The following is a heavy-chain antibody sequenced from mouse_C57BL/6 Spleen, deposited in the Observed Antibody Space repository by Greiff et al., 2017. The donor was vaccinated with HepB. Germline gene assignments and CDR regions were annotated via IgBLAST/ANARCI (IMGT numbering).Heavy chain of an antibody. Sequence: EVMLVESGGGLVKPGGSLKLSCAASGFTFSDYGMHWVRQAPEKGLEWVAYISSGSSTIYYADTVKGRFTISRDNAKHTLFLQMTSLRSEDMAMYYCARRNYRSIYWYFDVWGTGTTVTVSS. CDR2: ISSGSSTI. J-gene: IGHJ1*03. CDR3: ARRNYRSIYWYFDV. D-gene: IGHD1-1*01. CDR1: GFTFSDYG. V-gene: IGHV5-17*01.